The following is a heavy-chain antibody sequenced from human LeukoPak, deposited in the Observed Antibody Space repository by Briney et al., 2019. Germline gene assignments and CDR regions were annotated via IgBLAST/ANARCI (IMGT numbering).Heavy chain of an antibody. D-gene: IGHD3-10*01. CDR1: GGTFSSYA. V-gene: IGHV1-69*05. J-gene: IGHJ3*02. Sequence: ASVKVSCKASGGTFSSYAISWVRQAPGQGLEWMGGIIPIFGTANYAQKFQGRVTITTDESTSTAYMELSSLRSEDTAVYYCARDRLLWFGSFGAFDIWGQGTMVTVSS. CDR2: IIPIFGTA. CDR3: ARDRLLWFGSFGAFDI.